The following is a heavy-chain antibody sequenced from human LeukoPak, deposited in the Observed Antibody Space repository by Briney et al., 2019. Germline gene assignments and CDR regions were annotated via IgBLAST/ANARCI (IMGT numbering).Heavy chain of an antibody. V-gene: IGHV3-21*01. D-gene: IGHD4-17*01. CDR3: ARVRATVTPFDY. CDR2: ITSSSSHI. Sequence: RPGGSLILSCAASRFTFSSYSMSWVRQAPGKGLQWVSSITSSSSHIYYADPVKGRFTISRDNAKNSLYLQMNSLRAEDTAVYYCARVRATVTPFDYWGQGTLVTVSS. J-gene: IGHJ4*02. CDR1: RFTFSSYS.